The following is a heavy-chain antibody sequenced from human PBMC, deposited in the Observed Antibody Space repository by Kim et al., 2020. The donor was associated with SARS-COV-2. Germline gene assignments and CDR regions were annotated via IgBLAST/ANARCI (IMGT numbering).Heavy chain of an antibody. CDR3: ARGKKPAAAPFDY. J-gene: IGHJ4*02. Sequence: SETLSLTCTASGGSISSYYWSWIRQPPGKGLEWIGYIYYSGSTNYNPSLKSRVTISVDTSKNQFSLKLSSVTAADTAVYYCARGKKPAAAPFDYWGQGTLVTVSS. V-gene: IGHV4-59*01. CDR1: GGSISSYY. D-gene: IGHD6-25*01. CDR2: IYYSGST.